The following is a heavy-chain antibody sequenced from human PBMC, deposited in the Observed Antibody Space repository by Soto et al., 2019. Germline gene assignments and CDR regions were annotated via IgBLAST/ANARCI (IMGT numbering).Heavy chain of an antibody. Sequence: QVQLVESGGGLVKPGGSLRLSCAASGFIFSDYYMSWIRQAPGKGLEWVSYISSTSSYTNYADSVKGRFTISRDNAKNSLYLQMNSLRAEDTAVYYCARNPTVALIYFDYWGQGTLVTVSS. D-gene: IGHD4-17*01. CDR1: GFIFSDYY. J-gene: IGHJ4*02. CDR3: ARNPTVALIYFDY. V-gene: IGHV3-11*06. CDR2: ISSTSSYT.